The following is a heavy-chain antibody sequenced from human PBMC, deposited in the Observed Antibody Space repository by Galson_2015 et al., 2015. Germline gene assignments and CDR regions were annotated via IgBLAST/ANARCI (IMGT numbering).Heavy chain of an antibody. V-gene: IGHV6-1*01. J-gene: IGHJ3*02. CDR2: TYYRSKRYN. D-gene: IGHD3-10*01. CDR1: GDSVSSHSAA. Sequence: CAISGDSVSSHSAAWNWIRQSPSRGLEWLGRTYYRSKRYNDYAVSVESRITINPDTSKNQFSLQLNSVTPEDTAVYYCARYYYGSEYAFDIWGQGTMVTVSS. CDR3: ARYYYGSEYAFDI.